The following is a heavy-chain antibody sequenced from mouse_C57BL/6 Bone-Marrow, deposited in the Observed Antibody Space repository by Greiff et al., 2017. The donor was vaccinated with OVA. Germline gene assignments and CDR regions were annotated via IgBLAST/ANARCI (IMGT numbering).Heavy chain of an antibody. CDR3: ARRGRGDY. V-gene: IGHV1-50*01. CDR1: GYTFTSYW. CDR2: IDPSDSYT. Sequence: QVQLQQPGAELVKPGASVKLSCKASGYTFTSYWMQWVKQRPGQGLEWIGEIDPSDSYTNYNQKLKGKATLTVDTSSSTAYMQLSSLTAEDSAVYYCARRGRGDYWGQGTTLTVSS. J-gene: IGHJ2*01.